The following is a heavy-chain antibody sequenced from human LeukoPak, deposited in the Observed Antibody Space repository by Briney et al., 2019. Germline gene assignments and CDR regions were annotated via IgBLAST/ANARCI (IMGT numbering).Heavy chain of an antibody. Sequence: GGSLRLSCAASGFTFSSYWMSWVRQAPGKGLEWVANIKQDGSEKYYVDSVKGRFTISRDNAKNSLYLQMNSLRAEDTAVYYCARQYYYDSSGFDYWGQGTLVTVSS. J-gene: IGHJ4*02. V-gene: IGHV3-7*03. D-gene: IGHD3-22*01. CDR3: ARQYYYDSSGFDY. CDR1: GFTFSSYW. CDR2: IKQDGSEK.